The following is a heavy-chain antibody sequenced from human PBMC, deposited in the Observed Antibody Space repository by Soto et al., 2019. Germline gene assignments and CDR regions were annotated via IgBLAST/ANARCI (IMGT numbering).Heavy chain of an antibody. CDR2: ISGSGGST. CDR3: AKAGIVGATRYAFDI. D-gene: IGHD1-26*01. Sequence: ETLSLTCIVSGGSITSYHWSWVRQAPGKGLEWVSAISGSGGSTYYADSVKGRFTISRDNSKNTLYLQMNSLRAEDTAVYYCAKAGIVGATRYAFDIWGQGTMVTVS. CDR1: GGSITSYH. J-gene: IGHJ3*02. V-gene: IGHV3-23*01.